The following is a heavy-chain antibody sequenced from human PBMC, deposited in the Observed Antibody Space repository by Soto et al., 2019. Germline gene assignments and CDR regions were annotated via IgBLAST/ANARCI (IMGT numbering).Heavy chain of an antibody. D-gene: IGHD3-9*01. CDR3: ARERTYFGDY. CDR2: MNPNSGNT. Sequence: ASVKVSCKTSGYTFSDYGVSWVRQATGQGLEWMGWMNPNSGNTGYAQKFQGRVTMTRNTSISTAYMELSSLRSEDTAVYYCARERTYFGDYCGQGTLVTVSS. V-gene: IGHV1-8*02. J-gene: IGHJ4*02. CDR1: GYTFSDYG.